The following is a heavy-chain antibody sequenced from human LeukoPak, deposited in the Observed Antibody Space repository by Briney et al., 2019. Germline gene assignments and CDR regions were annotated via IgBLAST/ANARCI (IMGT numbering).Heavy chain of an antibody. CDR2: IYYRGST. J-gene: IGHJ5*02. CDR3: ARLGRTYYDFWSGP. Sequence: SETLSLTCTVSGGSISSSTYYWGWIRQPPGKGLEWIGTIYYRGSTYYNPSPKSRVTISVDTSKNQFSLKLTSVTAADTAVYYCARLGRTYYDFWSGPWGQGTLVTVSS. CDR1: GGSISSSTYY. V-gene: IGHV4-39*01. D-gene: IGHD3-3*01.